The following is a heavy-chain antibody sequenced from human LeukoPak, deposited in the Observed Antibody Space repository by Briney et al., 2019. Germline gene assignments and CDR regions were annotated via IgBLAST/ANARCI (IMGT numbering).Heavy chain of an antibody. D-gene: IGHD1-26*01. J-gene: IGHJ5*02. CDR2: ISEDGGNK. CDR3: ARDSAGATPFDP. CDR1: GFTFSSYG. Sequence: QPGRSLRLSCAASGFTFSSYGLHWVRQAPGKGLEWVAVISEDGGNKYYADSVKGRFTISRDNAKNSLYLQMNSLRAEDTAVYYCARDSAGATPFDPWGQGTLVTVSS. V-gene: IGHV3-30*03.